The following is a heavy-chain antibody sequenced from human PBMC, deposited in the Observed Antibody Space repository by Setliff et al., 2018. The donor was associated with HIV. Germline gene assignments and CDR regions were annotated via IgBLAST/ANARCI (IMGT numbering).Heavy chain of an antibody. V-gene: IGHV3-53*01. CDR2: IYSDGST. CDR1: GFTVSSHY. CDR3: AKDYTPTFWEYNWFDV. D-gene: IGHD3-16*01. Sequence: GGSLRLSCAASGFTVSSHYMSWVRQAPGKGLEWVSTIYSDGSTYHADSVKGRFTLSRDNSRDTLYLEMNNLRAEDTALYYCAKDYTPTFWEYNWFDVWGQGTQVTVSS. J-gene: IGHJ5*02.